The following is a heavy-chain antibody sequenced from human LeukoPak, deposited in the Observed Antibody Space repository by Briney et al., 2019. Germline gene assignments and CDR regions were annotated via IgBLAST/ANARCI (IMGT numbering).Heavy chain of an antibody. CDR3: ARHPMVRGVRILDWFDP. Sequence: PSETLSLTCTVSGGSISSYYWSWIRQPPGKGLEWIGYIYYSGSTNYNPSLKSRVTISVDTSKNQFSLKLSSVTAADTAVYYCARHPMVRGVRILDWFDPWGQGTLVTVSS. V-gene: IGHV4-59*08. D-gene: IGHD3-10*01. J-gene: IGHJ5*02. CDR2: IYYSGST. CDR1: GGSISSYY.